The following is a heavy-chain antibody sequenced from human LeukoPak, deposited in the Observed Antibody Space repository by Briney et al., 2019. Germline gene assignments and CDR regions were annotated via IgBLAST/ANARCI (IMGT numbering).Heavy chain of an antibody. CDR2: IGTAGDT. V-gene: IGHV3-13*03. Sequence: GGSLRLSCAACGFTFSSYDMHWVRQATGKGLEWVSAIGTAGDTYYPGSVKGQFTISRENAKNSLYLQMNSLRAEDTAVYYCANHLACGSTSCPPFDDWGQGTLVTVSS. CDR1: GFTFSSYD. CDR3: ANHLACGSTSCPPFDD. J-gene: IGHJ4*02. D-gene: IGHD2-2*01.